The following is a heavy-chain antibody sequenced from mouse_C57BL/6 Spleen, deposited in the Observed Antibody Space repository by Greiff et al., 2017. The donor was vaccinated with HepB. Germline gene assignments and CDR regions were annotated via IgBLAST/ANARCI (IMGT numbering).Heavy chain of an antibody. CDR3: ARDYDGVDY. V-gene: IGHV5-6*01. J-gene: IGHJ2*01. Sequence: EVHLVESGGDLVKPGGSLKLSCAASGFTFSSYGMSWVRQTPDKRLEWVATISSGGSYTYYPDSVKGRFTISRDNAKNTLYLQMSSLKSEDTAMYYCARDYDGVDYWGQGTTLTVSS. CDR2: ISSGGSYT. D-gene: IGHD2-4*01. CDR1: GFTFSSYG.